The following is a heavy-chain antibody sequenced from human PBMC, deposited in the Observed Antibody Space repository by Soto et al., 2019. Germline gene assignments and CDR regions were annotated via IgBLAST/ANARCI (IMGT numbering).Heavy chain of an antibody. Sequence: QVQLVQSGPEVRKPGASVKVSCKASGYSFTSKVIPWVRQAPGQGPEWMGWISVHNGKTNYAQKFQDRVTLTTETSTSRAYTELRSLTSDYTAVLLCARRGTYLGNSAFYYDIDHWGQGTLVTVSS. CDR3: ARRGTYLGNSAFYYDIDH. CDR2: ISVHNGKT. CDR1: GYSFTSKV. V-gene: IGHV1-18*01. D-gene: IGHD3-3*01. J-gene: IGHJ4*02.